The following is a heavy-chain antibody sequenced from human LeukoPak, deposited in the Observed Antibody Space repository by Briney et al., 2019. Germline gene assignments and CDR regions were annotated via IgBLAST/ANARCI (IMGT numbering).Heavy chain of an antibody. Sequence: PGGSLRLSCAASGFTFSSYAMHWVRQAPGKGLEWVANIKPDESEKYYVGSVKGRFTISRDNAKNSLYLQMNSLRAEDTAVYYCAKWGPYDILTGRINWGQGTLVTVSS. CDR1: GFTFSSYA. D-gene: IGHD3-9*01. V-gene: IGHV3-7*03. J-gene: IGHJ4*02. CDR3: AKWGPYDILTGRIN. CDR2: IKPDESEK.